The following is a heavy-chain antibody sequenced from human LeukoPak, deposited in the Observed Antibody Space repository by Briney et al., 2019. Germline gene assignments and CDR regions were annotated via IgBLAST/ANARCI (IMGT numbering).Heavy chain of an antibody. D-gene: IGHD2-21*01. CDR1: GFSFTDSW. CDR2: INHSGST. Sequence: GSLRLSCAASGFSFTDSWMSWVRQPPGKGLEWIGEINHSGSTNYNPSLKSRAPISVDTSKNQFSLTLSSVTAADTAVYYCARGRFQSHWGQGTLVTVSS. V-gene: IGHV4-34*01. CDR3: ARGRFQSH. J-gene: IGHJ4*02.